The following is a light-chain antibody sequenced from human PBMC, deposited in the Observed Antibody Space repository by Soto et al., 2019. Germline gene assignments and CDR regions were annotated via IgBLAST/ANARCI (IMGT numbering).Light chain of an antibody. CDR1: SSDVGGYDY. Sequence: QSVLTQPASVSGSPGQSITISCAGTSSDVGGYDYVSWYQHHPDKAPILMIYEVSNRPSGVSNRFSGSKSGSTASLTISGLQAEDEADYYCSSYTSSSTWLFGGGTQLTVL. J-gene: IGLJ3*02. CDR3: SSYTSSSTWL. CDR2: EVS. V-gene: IGLV2-14*01.